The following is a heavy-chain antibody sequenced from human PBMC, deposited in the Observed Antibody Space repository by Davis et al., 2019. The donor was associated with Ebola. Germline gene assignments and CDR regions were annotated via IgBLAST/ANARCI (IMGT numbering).Heavy chain of an antibody. D-gene: IGHD3-22*01. Sequence: SVKGRFTISRDNSRKFLYLQMNGLRAEDTALYYCTAYDSTFRNYWGQGTLVTVSS. V-gene: IGHV3-43*01. J-gene: IGHJ4*02. CDR3: TAYDSTFRNY.